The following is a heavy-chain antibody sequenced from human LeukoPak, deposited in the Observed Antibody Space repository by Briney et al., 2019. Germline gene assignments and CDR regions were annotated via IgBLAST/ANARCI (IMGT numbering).Heavy chain of an antibody. V-gene: IGHV4-34*11. CDR1: GGSFSGYY. CDR3: AREVSGGYNDY. D-gene: IGHD5-24*01. Sequence: SETLSLTCAVYGGSFSGYYWSWIRQPPGKGVEWIGHTHSSGNTNYNPSLKSRVTISVDTSKNQFSLNLASVTPADTAVYFCAREVSGGYNDYWGQGTLVTVSS. J-gene: IGHJ4*02. CDR2: THSSGNT.